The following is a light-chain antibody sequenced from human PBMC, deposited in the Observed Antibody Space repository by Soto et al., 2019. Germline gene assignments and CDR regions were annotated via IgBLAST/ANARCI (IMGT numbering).Light chain of an antibody. Sequence: EIVMTQSPGTLSVSPGERATLSCRASQSVSSNLAWYQQKPGQAPRLLIYGASTRAPGIPVRFSGSGSGTEFTLTISSLQSEDFATYYCQQFESSVTFGQGTKVEI. J-gene: IGKJ1*01. V-gene: IGKV3-15*01. CDR3: QQFESSVT. CDR1: QSVSSN. CDR2: GAS.